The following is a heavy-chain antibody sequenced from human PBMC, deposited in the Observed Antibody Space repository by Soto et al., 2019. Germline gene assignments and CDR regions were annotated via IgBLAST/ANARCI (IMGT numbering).Heavy chain of an antibody. CDR3: ARAPVGGSSNLDY. V-gene: IGHV1-2*02. CDR2: INPYSADT. Sequence: ASVKVSCKASGYTFTDYFIHWVRQAPGQGLEWMGWINPYSADTNYAQKFQGRVTMTRDTSIDTAFMQLSWLRSDDTAVYYCARAPVGGSSNLDYWGQGALVPVSP. D-gene: IGHD1-26*01. J-gene: IGHJ4*02. CDR1: GYTFTDYF.